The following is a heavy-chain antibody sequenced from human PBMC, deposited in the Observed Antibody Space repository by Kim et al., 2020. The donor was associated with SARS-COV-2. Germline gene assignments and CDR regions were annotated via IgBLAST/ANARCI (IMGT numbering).Heavy chain of an antibody. J-gene: IGHJ4*02. CDR2: IGNSDETT. Sequence: GGSLRLSCAASGFTFTRNAMAWVRQAPGKGLQWVSAIGNSDETTYADSVKGRFTISRDTSKNTLSLQMNGLRAEDTAIYYCAKDVYRCAFDYCGRGTL. D-gene: IGHD1-20*01. V-gene: IGHV3-23*01. CDR3: AKDVYRCAFDY. CDR1: GFTFTRNA.